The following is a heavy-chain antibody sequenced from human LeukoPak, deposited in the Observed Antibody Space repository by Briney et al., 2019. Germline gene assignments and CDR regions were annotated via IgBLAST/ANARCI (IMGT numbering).Heavy chain of an antibody. Sequence: GGSLRLSCAASGFTFSDYYMSWIRQAPGKGLEWVSYISSSGSTIYYADSVKGRFTISRDNAKNSLYLQMNSLRAEDTAVYYCAGDLGAMVARYFDYWGQGTLVTVSS. J-gene: IGHJ4*02. CDR3: AGDLGAMVARYFDY. CDR2: ISSSGSTI. D-gene: IGHD5-18*01. V-gene: IGHV3-11*01. CDR1: GFTFSDYY.